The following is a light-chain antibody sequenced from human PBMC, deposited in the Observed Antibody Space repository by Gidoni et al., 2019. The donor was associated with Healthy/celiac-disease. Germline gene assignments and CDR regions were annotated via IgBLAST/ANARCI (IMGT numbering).Light chain of an antibody. CDR2: GNN. V-gene: IGLV1-40*01. J-gene: IGLJ2*01. CDR1: SSNTGAGYD. CDR3: QSFDSGLSGPVV. Sequence: QSVLTQPPSVSGAPGQRVTIACTGASSNTGAGYDVHWYQQLPGSASKLLIFGNNNRPSGVPDRFSSSKSGASASLAITWLQAEDEADYYCQSFDSGLSGPVVFGGGTKLTVL.